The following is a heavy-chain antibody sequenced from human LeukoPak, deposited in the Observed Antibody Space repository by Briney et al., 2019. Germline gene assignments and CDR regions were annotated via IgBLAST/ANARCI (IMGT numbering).Heavy chain of an antibody. V-gene: IGHV3-30*18. Sequence: GGSLRPSCAASGYTFINFGMHWVRQAPGKGLEWVAVISYDGSDTFYADSVKGRFTISRDDSKNTVHLQMNSLRVEDTAVYFCAKDDAGLPDYWGQGAPVTVSS. CDR1: GYTFINFG. J-gene: IGHJ4*02. CDR3: AKDDAGLPDY. CDR2: ISYDGSDT. D-gene: IGHD4-11*01.